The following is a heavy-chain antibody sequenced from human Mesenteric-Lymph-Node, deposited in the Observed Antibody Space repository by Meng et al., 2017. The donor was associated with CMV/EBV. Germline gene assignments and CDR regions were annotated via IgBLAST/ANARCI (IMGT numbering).Heavy chain of an antibody. V-gene: IGHV3-48*04. CDR1: GFDFSTYS. CDR2: ISWSSATV. Sequence: GGSLRLSCVASGFDFSTYSLNWVRQAPGKGLEWVSYISWSSATVYYADSVKGRFTISRDNAKNSLYLQMNSLRAEDTAVYYCARYYFRYFDLWGRGTLVTVSS. D-gene: IGHD2/OR15-2a*01. J-gene: IGHJ2*01. CDR3: ARYYFRYFDL.